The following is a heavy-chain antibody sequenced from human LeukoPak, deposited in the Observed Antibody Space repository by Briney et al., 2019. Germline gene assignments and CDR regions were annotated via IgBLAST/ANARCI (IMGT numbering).Heavy chain of an antibody. J-gene: IGHJ4*02. V-gene: IGHV3-7*03. CDR3: TTSDCEY. CDR1: GFTFRNYW. Sequence: PGGSLRLSCAASGFTFRNYWMSWVRQAPGKGLEWVANIKQDESEKYYVASVKGRFTASRDNAKTSLFLQMNSLRAEDTAIYYCTTSDCEYWGQGALVTVSS. CDR2: IKQDESEK.